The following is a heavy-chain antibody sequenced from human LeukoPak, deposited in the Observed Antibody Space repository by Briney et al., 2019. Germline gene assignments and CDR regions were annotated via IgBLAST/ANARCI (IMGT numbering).Heavy chain of an antibody. CDR2: VYSGDNT. J-gene: IGHJ4*02. D-gene: IGHD2-8*02. Sequence: GGSLRLSCAASGFTVSDNYMSWVRQAPGKGLEWVSVVYSGDNTYYADSVKGRFTISRDNSKNTLYLQMNSLRAEDTAVYYCARDREPGTSASRFDYWGQGTLVTVSS. V-gene: IGHV3-53*01. CDR1: GFTVSDNY. CDR3: ARDREPGTSASRFDY.